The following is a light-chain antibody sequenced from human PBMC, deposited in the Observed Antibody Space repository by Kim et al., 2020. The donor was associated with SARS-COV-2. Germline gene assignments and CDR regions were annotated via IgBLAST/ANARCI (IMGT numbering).Light chain of an antibody. J-gene: IGLJ2*01. V-gene: IGLV2-14*03. Sequence: GQSITISCTGTSSDVGAYNYVSWSQQHPGKAPKLMIYDVSNRPSGVSNRFSGSKSGNTASLTISGLQAEDEADYYCSSYTSSSTLVFGGGTKLTVL. CDR2: DVS. CDR3: SSYTSSSTLV. CDR1: SSDVGAYNY.